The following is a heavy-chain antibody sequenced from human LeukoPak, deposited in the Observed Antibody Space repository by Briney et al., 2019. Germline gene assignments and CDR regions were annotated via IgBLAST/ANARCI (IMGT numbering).Heavy chain of an antibody. CDR3: AKVASEWLVSHFDY. CDR2: IRYDGSNK. D-gene: IGHD6-19*01. V-gene: IGHV3-30*02. CDR1: GFTFSSYG. Sequence: GGSLRLSCAASGFTFSSYGMHWVRQAPGKGLEWVAFIRYDGSNKYYADSVRGRFTISRDNSKNTLYLQMNSLRAEDTAVYYCAKVASEWLVSHFDYWGQGTLVTVSS. J-gene: IGHJ4*02.